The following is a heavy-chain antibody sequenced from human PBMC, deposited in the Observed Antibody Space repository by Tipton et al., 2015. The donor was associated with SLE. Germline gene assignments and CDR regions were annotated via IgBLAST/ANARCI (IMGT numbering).Heavy chain of an antibody. CDR2: INYSGST. D-gene: IGHD6-19*01. Sequence: TVSGGSVSSDKYFWAWIRQPPGKGLEGIGSINYSGSTWYTPSLKSRVTISVDTSRNQFFLKLSSVTAADTALYYCARGVRIAVVKGWYFDLWGRGTLVTVSS. J-gene: IGHJ2*01. CDR1: GGSVSSDKYF. V-gene: IGHV4-39*07. CDR3: ARGVRIAVVKGWYFDL.